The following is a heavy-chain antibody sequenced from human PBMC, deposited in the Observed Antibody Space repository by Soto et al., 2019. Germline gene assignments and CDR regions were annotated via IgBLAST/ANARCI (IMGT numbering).Heavy chain of an antibody. CDR3: ARDPGYYGSGSYSQGAFDI. CDR2: IIPIFGTA. J-gene: IGHJ3*02. Sequence: ASVKVSCKASGYNFTRFGISWVRQAPGQGLEWMGWIIPIFGTADYAQKFQGRVTITADESTSTAYMELSSLRSEDTAVYYCARDPGYYGSGSYSQGAFDIWGQGTMVTVSS. CDR1: GYNFTRFG. D-gene: IGHD3-10*01. V-gene: IGHV1-69*13.